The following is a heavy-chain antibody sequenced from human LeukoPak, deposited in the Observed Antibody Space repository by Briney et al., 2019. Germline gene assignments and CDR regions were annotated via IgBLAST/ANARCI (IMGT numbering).Heavy chain of an antibody. D-gene: IGHD1-26*01. CDR2: IKQDGSEK. CDR1: GFTFSSYW. CDR3: ARDSPGATYAFDI. Sequence: GGSLRLSCAASGFTFSSYWMSWVRQAPGKGLEXXXNIKQDGSEKDYVDSVKGRFTISRDNAKNSLYLQMNSLRAEDTAVYYCARDSPGATYAFDIWGQGTMVTVS. V-gene: IGHV3-7*01. J-gene: IGHJ3*02.